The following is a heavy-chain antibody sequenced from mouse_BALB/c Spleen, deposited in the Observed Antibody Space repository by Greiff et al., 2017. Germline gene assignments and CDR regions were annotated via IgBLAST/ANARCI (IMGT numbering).Heavy chain of an antibody. CDR3: ERGDWYAMDY. CDR1: GFTFSSFG. V-gene: IGHV5-17*02. J-gene: IGHJ4*01. Sequence: EVKLVESGGGLVQPGGSRKLSCAASGFTFSSFGMHWVRQAPEKGLEWVAYISSGSSTIYYADTVKGRFTISRDNPKNTLFLQMTSLRSEDTAMYYCERGDWYAMDYWGQGTSGTVSS. CDR2: ISSGSSTI. D-gene: IGHD3-3*01.